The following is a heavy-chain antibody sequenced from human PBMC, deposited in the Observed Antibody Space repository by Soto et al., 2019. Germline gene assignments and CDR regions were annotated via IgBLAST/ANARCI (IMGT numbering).Heavy chain of an antibody. D-gene: IGHD3-9*01. V-gene: IGHV4-59*11. Sequence: SETLSLTCTVSGASIINHYWAWIRQSPGRGLESIGYVSNTATTTYNPSLKNRVTISVDASKSQFYLKLRSVTAADTAVYYRARDLTGTPVYWGQGTLVTVSS. CDR3: ARDLTGTPVY. J-gene: IGHJ4*02. CDR1: GASIINHY. CDR2: VSNTATT.